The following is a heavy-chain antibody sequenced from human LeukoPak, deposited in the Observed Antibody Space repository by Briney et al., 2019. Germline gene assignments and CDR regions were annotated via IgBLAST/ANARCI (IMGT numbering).Heavy chain of an antibody. D-gene: IGHD1-26*01. CDR2: VFYRDRT. V-gene: IGHV4-39*01. J-gene: IGHJ4*02. CDR1: GDSVSSDSYY. CDR3: VRHLVGVADGYFDY. Sequence: PSETLSLTCTVSGDSVSSDSYYWGWIRQPPRKGLKWIGSVFYRDRTYYNPSLRSRLTITVDTSKNEVSLNLRSVTAADTAIYYCVRHLVGVADGYFDYWGPGIQITVSS.